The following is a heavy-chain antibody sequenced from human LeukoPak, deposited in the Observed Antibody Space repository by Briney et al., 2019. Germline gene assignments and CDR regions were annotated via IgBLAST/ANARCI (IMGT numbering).Heavy chain of an antibody. D-gene: IGHD2-2*01. J-gene: IGHJ4*02. Sequence: GGSLRLSCAASGFTVSSNYMSWVRQAPGKGLEWVAVISYDGSNKYYADSVKGRFTISRDNSKNTLYLQMNSLRAEDTAVYYCARGSPVPATAGGGFDYWGQGTLVTVSS. V-gene: IGHV3-30-3*01. CDR3: ARGSPVPATAGGGFDY. CDR1: GFTVSSNY. CDR2: ISYDGSNK.